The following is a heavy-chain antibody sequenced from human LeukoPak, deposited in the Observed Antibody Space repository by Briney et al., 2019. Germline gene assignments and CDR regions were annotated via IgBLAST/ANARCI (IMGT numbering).Heavy chain of an antibody. CDR1: GFTFSSYA. V-gene: IGHV3-23*01. CDR3: AKAPPALGQLVVSSYFDY. CDR2: ISGSGGST. D-gene: IGHD6-6*01. Sequence: PGGSLRLSCAASGFTFSSYAMSWVRQAPGKGLEWVSAISGSGGSTYYADSVKGRFTISRDNSKSTLYLQMNSLRAEDTAVYYCAKAPPALGQLVVSSYFDYWGQGTLVTVSS. J-gene: IGHJ4*02.